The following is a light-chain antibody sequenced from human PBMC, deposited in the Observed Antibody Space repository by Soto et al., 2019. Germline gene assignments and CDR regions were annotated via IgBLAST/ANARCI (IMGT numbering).Light chain of an antibody. CDR3: LQDDDYPRT. J-gene: IGKJ1*01. V-gene: IGKV1-6*02. CDR2: GAS. CDR1: EDIGSE. Sequence: AIQMTRSPSSLSASVGDRLIITCRASEDIGSELGWYQHRPGTAPKLLIYGASRLESGVPSRFSASGSGTYFTLVINNMQPEDCATYYCLQDDDYPRTFGQGTKVEL.